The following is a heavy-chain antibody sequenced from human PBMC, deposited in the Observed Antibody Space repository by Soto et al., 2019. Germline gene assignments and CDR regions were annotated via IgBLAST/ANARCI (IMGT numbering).Heavy chain of an antibody. CDR1: GFTFSSFA. Sequence: GGSLRLSCSASGFTFSSFAMHWVRQAPDKGLHYVSAISNHGGSTYYADSVKGRFTMSRDNSKSTLFLQMSSLSPEDTGVYYCVKSFVWSITGFSYYYGWDVWGQGTTVTVSS. J-gene: IGHJ6*02. V-gene: IGHV3-64D*06. CDR3: VKSFVWSITGFSYYYGWDV. CDR2: ISNHGGST. D-gene: IGHD5-12*01.